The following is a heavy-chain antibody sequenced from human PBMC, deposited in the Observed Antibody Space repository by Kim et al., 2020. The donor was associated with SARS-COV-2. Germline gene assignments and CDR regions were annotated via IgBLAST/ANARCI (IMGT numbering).Heavy chain of an antibody. Sequence: RGSLRLSCAASGFTFSSYWMSWVRQAQGKGLEWVANIKQDGSEKYYVDSVKGRFTISRDNAKNSLYLQMNSLRAEDTAVYYCARGYCSGGSCYRSYWYFDLWGRGTLVTVSS. CDR3: ARGYCSGGSCYRSYWYFDL. D-gene: IGHD2-15*01. CDR1: GFTFSSYW. CDR2: IKQDGSEK. J-gene: IGHJ2*01. V-gene: IGHV3-7*04.